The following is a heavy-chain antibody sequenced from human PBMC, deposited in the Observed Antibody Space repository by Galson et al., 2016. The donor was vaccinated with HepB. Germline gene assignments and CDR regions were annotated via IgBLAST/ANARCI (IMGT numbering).Heavy chain of an antibody. Sequence: SLRLSSAASGFTFSSYSMHWVCQAPGKGLEWVSFISSSSSYIYYADSVKGRFTISRDNAKSSLYLQMNSLRAEDTAVYYCARGGYSGYDWVRNWFDPWGQGTLVTVSS. J-gene: IGHJ5*02. V-gene: IGHV3-21*01. CDR3: ARGGYSGYDWVRNWFDP. CDR2: ISSSSSYI. CDR1: GFTFSSYS. D-gene: IGHD5-12*01.